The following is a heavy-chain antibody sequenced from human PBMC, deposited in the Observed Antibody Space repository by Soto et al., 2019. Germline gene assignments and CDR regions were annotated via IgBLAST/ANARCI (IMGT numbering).Heavy chain of an antibody. J-gene: IGHJ4*02. V-gene: IGHV3-9*01. CDR1: GFTFDDYA. D-gene: IGHD5-12*01. CDR3: AKGVEGGYDPYYFDC. Sequence: EVQLVESGGGLVQPGRYLRLSCAASGFTFDDYAVHWVRQAPGKGLEWVSGITWNSRSIAYADSVKGRFTISRDNAKNSLYLQRNSLRAEDTALYYCAKGVEGGYDPYYFDCWGQGTLVTVSS. CDR2: ITWNSRSI.